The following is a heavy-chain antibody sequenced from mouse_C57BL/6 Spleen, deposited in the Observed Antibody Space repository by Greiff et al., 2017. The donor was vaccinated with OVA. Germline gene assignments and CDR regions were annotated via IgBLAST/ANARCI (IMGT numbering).Heavy chain of an antibody. V-gene: IGHV1-22*01. D-gene: IGHD2-2*01. Sequence: EVQLQQSGPELVKPGASVKMSCKASGYTFTDYNMHWVKQSHGKSLEWIGYINPNNGGTSYNQKFKGKATLTVNKSSSTAYMELRSLTSEDSAVYDCARRGMVTTGFDYWGQGTTLTVSS. CDR3: ARRGMVTTGFDY. CDR1: GYTFTDYN. CDR2: INPNNGGT. J-gene: IGHJ2*01.